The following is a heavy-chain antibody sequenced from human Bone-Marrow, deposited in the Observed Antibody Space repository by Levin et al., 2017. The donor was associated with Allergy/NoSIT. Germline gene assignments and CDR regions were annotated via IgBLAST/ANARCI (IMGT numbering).Heavy chain of an antibody. V-gene: IGHV3-30*04. CDR2: ISFDGTNK. J-gene: IGHJ4*02. Sequence: GGSLRLSCAASGFNFRAYAMHWVRQAPGKGLEWLAIISFDGTNKYSADSVKGRFTVSRDNSNNTLHLEMHGLRTTDTAVYYCARDGALDTEGSSFDYWGRGTQVTVS. CDR1: GFNFRAYA. D-gene: IGHD1-1*01. CDR3: ARDGALDTEGSSFDY.